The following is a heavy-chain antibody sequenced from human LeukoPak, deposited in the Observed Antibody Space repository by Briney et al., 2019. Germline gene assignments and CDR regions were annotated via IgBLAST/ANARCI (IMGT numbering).Heavy chain of an antibody. CDR3: ARDVRLPESYGMDV. J-gene: IGHJ6*02. CDR1: GYTFTGYY. CDR2: INPNSGGT. Sequence: ASVKVSCKASGYTFTGYYMHWVRQAPGQGLEWMGWINPNSGGTNYAQKFQGWVTMTRDTSISTAYMELSRLRSDDTAVYYCARDVRLPESYGMDVWGQGTTVTVSS. V-gene: IGHV1-2*04.